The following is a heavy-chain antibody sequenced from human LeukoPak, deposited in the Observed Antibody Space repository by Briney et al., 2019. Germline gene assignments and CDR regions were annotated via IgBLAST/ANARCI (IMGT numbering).Heavy chain of an antibody. D-gene: IGHD2-2*01. CDR3: ARGHEGLVPAATCFDY. Sequence: KPSETLSLTCAVDGGSFSGYYWSWIRQPPGKGLEWIGENNHSGSTNYNPSLKRRVTISVDTSKNQFSLKLSSVTAADTAVYYCARGHEGLVPAATCFDYWGQGNLVTVSS. CDR2: NNHSGST. V-gene: IGHV4-34*01. CDR1: GGSFSGYY. J-gene: IGHJ4*02.